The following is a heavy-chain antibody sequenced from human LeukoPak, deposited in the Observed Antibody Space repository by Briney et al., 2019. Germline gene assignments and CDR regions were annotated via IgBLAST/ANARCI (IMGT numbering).Heavy chain of an antibody. D-gene: IGHD3-10*01. CDR2: ISGSGGST. CDR3: AGESGESGTVWYFDY. Sequence: PGGSLRLSCAASGFTFSSYAMSWVRQAPGKGLEWVSAISGSGGSTYYADSVKGRFTISRDNSKNTLYLQMNSLRAEDTAVYYCAGESGESGTVWYFDYWGQGTLVTVSS. V-gene: IGHV3-23*01. J-gene: IGHJ4*02. CDR1: GFTFSSYA.